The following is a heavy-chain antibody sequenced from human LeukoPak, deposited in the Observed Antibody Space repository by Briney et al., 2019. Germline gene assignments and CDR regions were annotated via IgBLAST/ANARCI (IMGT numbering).Heavy chain of an antibody. V-gene: IGHV3-21*01. CDR3: ARGLLTPSIAVAGTSTAEYYFDY. CDR1: RFTFSSYN. Sequence: GGSLRLSCAASRFTFSSYNMNWVRQAPGKGLEWVSSISSSSLYIYYADSVKGRFTISRDNAKNSLYLQMNSLRAEDTAVYYCARGLLTPSIAVAGTSTAEYYFDYWGQGTLVTVSS. CDR2: ISSSSLYI. J-gene: IGHJ4*02. D-gene: IGHD6-19*01.